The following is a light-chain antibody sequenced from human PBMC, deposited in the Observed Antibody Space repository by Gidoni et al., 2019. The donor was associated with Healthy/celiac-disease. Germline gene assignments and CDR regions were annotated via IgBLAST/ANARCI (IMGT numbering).Light chain of an antibody. J-gene: IGKJ3*01. CDR2: GAS. Sequence: EIVMTQSPATLSVSPGERATLSCRASQRVSSNVAWYQQKPGQAPRLLIYGASTRATGIPARFSGSGSGTEFTLTISSLLSEDFAVYCCQQYNNWPPFTFGPGTKVDIK. CDR3: QQYNNWPPFT. V-gene: IGKV3-15*01. CDR1: QRVSSN.